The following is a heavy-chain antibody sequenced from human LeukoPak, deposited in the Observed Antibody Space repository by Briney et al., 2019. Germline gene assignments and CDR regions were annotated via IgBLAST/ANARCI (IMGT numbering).Heavy chain of an antibody. J-gene: IGHJ6*03. CDR2: INPNSGGT. Sequence: GASVKVSCKASGYTFTDYYMHWVRQAPGQGLEWMGWINPNSGGTNYAQKFQGRVTMTRDTSISTAYMELSRLRSDDTAVYYCARGDGSGSYYNPYYYYYMDVWGKGTTVTISS. V-gene: IGHV1-2*02. CDR3: ARGDGSGSYYNPYYYYYMDV. CDR1: GYTFTDYY. D-gene: IGHD3-10*01.